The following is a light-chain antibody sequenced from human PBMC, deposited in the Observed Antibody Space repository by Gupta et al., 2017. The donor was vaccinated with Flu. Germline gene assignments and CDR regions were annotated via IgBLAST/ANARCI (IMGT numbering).Light chain of an antibody. V-gene: IGKV1-39*01. CDR2: STY. Sequence: DIQLTQPPSSLSASVGDRVTITCRASQSISTYLNWYLQRPGKAPNLLIYSTYQLTRGVPARFSGSGSRTNFSLTIRMLQADDFANYYCQQGVAIPRTFGQGTRLDI. CDR1: QSISTY. J-gene: IGKJ2*01. CDR3: QQGVAIPRT.